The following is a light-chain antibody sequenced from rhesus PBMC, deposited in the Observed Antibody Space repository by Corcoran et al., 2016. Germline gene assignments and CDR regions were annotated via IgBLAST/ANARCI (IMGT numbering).Light chain of an antibody. CDR3: PQGNSLPPT. Sequence: EIVLTQSPTSMAVSQGERVTISCTASSSVSTSYLNWYQHNPGFPPRLLFYSTSSLASGVPARFRGSGSGTSYTLTLSTMEAEDASTYYCPQGNSLPPTFGQGTKVEI. V-gene: IGKV3-24*04. J-gene: IGKJ1*01. CDR2: STS. CDR1: SSVSTS.